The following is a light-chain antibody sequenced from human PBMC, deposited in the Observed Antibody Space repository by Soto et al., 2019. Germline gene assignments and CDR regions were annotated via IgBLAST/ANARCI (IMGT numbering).Light chain of an antibody. V-gene: IGKV1-39*01. Sequence: DIHMTQSPSSLSASVGNIFTITCRASQNIPNYLNWYQNKPGKAPKVLIYGASNLEGGVPPRFSGSGSGTDLSITITNVQNEDFATYYCQQSFNMTITFGQGTRLEIK. CDR2: GAS. J-gene: IGKJ5*01. CDR3: QQSFNMTIT. CDR1: QNIPNY.